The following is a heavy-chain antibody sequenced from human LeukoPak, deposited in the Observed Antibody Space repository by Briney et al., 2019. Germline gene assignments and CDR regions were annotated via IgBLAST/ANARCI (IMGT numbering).Heavy chain of an antibody. CDR2: ISYRGRT. V-gene: IGHV4-31*02. D-gene: IGHD2-15*01. J-gene: IGHJ4*02. CDR3: ARISQSSGGFYY. Sequence: SETLSLTCTVSGGSISNSGGFYWSWIRQHPGDGLEWIGFISYRGRTYYNPSLKSRVSMSVDTSRSQFPLRLTSVTDEDTAVYYCARISQSSGGFYYWGQGTLVTVSS. CDR1: GGSISNSGGFY.